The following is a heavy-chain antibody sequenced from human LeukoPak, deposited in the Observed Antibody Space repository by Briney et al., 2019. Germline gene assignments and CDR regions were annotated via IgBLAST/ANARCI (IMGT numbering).Heavy chain of an antibody. V-gene: IGHV4-34*01. CDR3: ARGPRGNFWSGYRDVYFDY. Sequence: EPSETLSLTCAVYGGSFSGYYWGWIRQPPGKGLEWIGSIYYSGSTYYNPSLKSRVTISVDTSKNQFSLKLSSVTAADTAVYYCARGPRGNFWSGYRDVYFDYWGQGTLVTVSS. D-gene: IGHD3-3*01. J-gene: IGHJ4*02. CDR2: IYYSGST. CDR1: GGSFSGYY.